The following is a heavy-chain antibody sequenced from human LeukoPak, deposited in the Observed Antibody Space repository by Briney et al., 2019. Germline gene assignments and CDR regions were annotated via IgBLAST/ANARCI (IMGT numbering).Heavy chain of an antibody. D-gene: IGHD3/OR15-3a*01. CDR2: ISSSGSTI. CDR3: ARLWFSEGAFDY. V-gene: IGHV3-48*03. Sequence: GGSLRLSCAASGFTFSSYEMNWVRQAPGKGLEWGSYISSSGSTIYYADSVKGRFTISRDNAKKSLYLQMNSLRAEDTAVYYCARLWFSEGAFDYWGQGTLVTVSS. J-gene: IGHJ4*02. CDR1: GFTFSSYE.